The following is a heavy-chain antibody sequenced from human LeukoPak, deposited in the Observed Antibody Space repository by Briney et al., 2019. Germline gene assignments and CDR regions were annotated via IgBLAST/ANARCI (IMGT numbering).Heavy chain of an antibody. CDR1: GYSFATYW. J-gene: IGHJ4*02. V-gene: IGHV5-51*01. CDR2: IYPDDSDT. Sequence: GESLKISCKGSGYSFATYWIAWVRQMPGKGLEWMGIIYPDDSDTRYSPSFQGQVTISAAKSISTAYLQWSSLKASDTAMYFCARTSSSSFDYWGQGTLVTVSS. D-gene: IGHD6-6*01. CDR3: ARTSSSSFDY.